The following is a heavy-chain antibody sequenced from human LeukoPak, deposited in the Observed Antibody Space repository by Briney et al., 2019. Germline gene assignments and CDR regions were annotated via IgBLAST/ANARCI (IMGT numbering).Heavy chain of an antibody. J-gene: IGHJ5*02. CDR2: IYHSGST. CDR3: AGGDSSSYWFDP. V-gene: IGHV4-30-2*01. CDR1: GGSIGSGGYY. Sequence: SETLSLTCTVSGGSIGSGGYYWSWIRQPPGKGLEWIGYIYHSGSTYYNPSLKSRVTISVDRSKNQFSLKLSSVTAADTAVYYCAGGDSSSYWFDPWGQGTLVTVSS. D-gene: IGHD6-13*01.